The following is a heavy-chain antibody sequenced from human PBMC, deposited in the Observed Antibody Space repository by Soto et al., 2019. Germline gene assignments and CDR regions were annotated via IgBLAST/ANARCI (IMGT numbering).Heavy chain of an antibody. CDR2: ISSSSSTI. V-gene: IGHV3-48*01. D-gene: IGHD2-2*01. J-gene: IGHJ6*03. CDR3: ARETAGYPLLSHDYYSYYMDV. CDR1: GFTFSSYS. Sequence: EVQLVESGGGLVQPGGSLRLSCAASGFTFSSYSMNWVRQAPGKGLEWVSYISSSSSTIYYADSVKGRFTISRDNAKNALYLQMNSQRAEDTAVYYCARETAGYPLLSHDYYSYYMDVWGKGTTVTVSS.